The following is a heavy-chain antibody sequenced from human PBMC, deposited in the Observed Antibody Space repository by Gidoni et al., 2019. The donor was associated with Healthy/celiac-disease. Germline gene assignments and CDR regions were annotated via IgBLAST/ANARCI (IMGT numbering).Heavy chain of an antibody. Sequence: EVQLVESGGGLVQPGRSLRLSCAASGFTFDDYAMHWVRQAPGKGLEWVSGISWNSGSIGYADSVKGRFTISRDNAKNSLYLQMNSLRAEDTALYYCAKDMGRGSGTPWFDPWGQGTLVTVSS. CDR3: AKDMGRGSGTPWFDP. CDR1: GFTFDDYA. D-gene: IGHD1-26*01. V-gene: IGHV3-9*01. CDR2: ISWNSGSI. J-gene: IGHJ5*02.